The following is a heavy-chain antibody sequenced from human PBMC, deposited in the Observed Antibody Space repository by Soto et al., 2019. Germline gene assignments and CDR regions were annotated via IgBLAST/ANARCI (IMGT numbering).Heavy chain of an antibody. CDR2: IYYSGST. CDR1: GGSISSSSYY. D-gene: IGHD3-9*01. V-gene: IGHV4-39*01. Sequence: SETLSLTCTVSGGSISSSSYYWGWIRQPPGKGLEWIGSIYYSGSTYYNPSLKSRVTISVDTSRNQFSLKLSSVTAADTAVYYCARLLRYFDWLSQYCMDVWGQGTTVTVSS. CDR3: ARLLRYFDWLSQYCMDV. J-gene: IGHJ6*02.